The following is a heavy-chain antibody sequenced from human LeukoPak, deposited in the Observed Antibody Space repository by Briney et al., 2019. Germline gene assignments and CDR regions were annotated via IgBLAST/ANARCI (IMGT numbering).Heavy chain of an antibody. CDR1: GYTFTSYG. CDR2: ISAYNGNT. Sequence: GASVKVSCKASGYTFTSYGISWVRQAPGQGLEWMGWISAYNGNTNYAQKLQGRVTMTTDTSTSTAYMELSGLRSDDTAVYFCARGDRSSSILEDAFDIWGQGTMVTVSS. D-gene: IGHD6-6*01. CDR3: ARGDRSSSILEDAFDI. J-gene: IGHJ3*02. V-gene: IGHV1-18*01.